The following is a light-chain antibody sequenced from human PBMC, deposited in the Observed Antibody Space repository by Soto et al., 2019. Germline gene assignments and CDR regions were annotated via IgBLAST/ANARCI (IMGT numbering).Light chain of an antibody. CDR3: QLYDILPKR. J-gene: IGKJ1*01. V-gene: IGKV1-5*01. Sequence: MKNSLSALSSKKKSTVTINGRASQRISGWLAWHQQKPGKAPKLLIYDASALKRGVPPRFSGSGSGTEFTLTISSLQPEDFASYYCQLYDILPKRFGQVGKV. CDR2: DAS. CDR1: QRISGW.